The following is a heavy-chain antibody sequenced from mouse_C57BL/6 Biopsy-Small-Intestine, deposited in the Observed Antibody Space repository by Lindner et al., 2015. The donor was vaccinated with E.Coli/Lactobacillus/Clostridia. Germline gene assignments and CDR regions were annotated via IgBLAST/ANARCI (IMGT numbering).Heavy chain of an antibody. CDR2: IYPGDGDT. D-gene: IGHD2-4*01. CDR3: SRFDYDDY. CDR1: GYAFSGYW. J-gene: IGHJ2*01. Sequence: VQLQESGPEVVNPGASVKISCKASGYAFSGYWMNWVKQRPGKGLEWIGQIYPGDGDTNYNEKFKGKATLTADKSSSTAYMQLSSLTSEDSAVYFCSRFDYDDYWGQGTTLTVSS. V-gene: IGHV1-80*01.